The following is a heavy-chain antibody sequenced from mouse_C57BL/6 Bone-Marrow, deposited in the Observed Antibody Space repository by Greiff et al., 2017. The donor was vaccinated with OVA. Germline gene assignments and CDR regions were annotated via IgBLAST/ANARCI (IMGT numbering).Heavy chain of an antibody. CDR1: GYTFTSYW. Sequence: VQLQQPGAELVMPGASVKLSCKASGYTFTSYWMHWVKQRPGQGLEWIGEIDPSDSYTNYTQKFQGKSTLTVDKSSSTAYMQLSSLTSEDSAVYYCARSRDYGNPFAYWGQGTLVTVSA. CDR2: IDPSDSYT. V-gene: IGHV1-69*01. CDR3: ARSRDYGNPFAY. D-gene: IGHD2-1*01. J-gene: IGHJ3*01.